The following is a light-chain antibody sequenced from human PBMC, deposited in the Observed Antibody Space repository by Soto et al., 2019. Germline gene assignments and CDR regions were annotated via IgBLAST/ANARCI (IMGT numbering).Light chain of an antibody. CDR3: MQALQTPH. Sequence: DLVMTQSPLSLPVTPGEPASISCRSSQSLLHSNGYNYLDWYLQKPGQSPQLLIYLGSNRASGVPDRFSGSGSGTDFTLKISRVEAEDVGVYYCMQALQTPHFGQGTKLEI. CDR1: QSLLHSNGYNY. V-gene: IGKV2-28*01. CDR2: LGS. J-gene: IGKJ2*01.